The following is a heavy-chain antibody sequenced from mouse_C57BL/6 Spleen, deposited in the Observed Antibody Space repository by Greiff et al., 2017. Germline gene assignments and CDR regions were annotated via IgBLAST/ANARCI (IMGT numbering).Heavy chain of an antibody. D-gene: IGHD1-1*01. CDR3: ARGRDGSSWYFDV. CDR2: IDPSDSYT. V-gene: IGHV1-50*01. CDR1: GYTFTSYW. Sequence: QVQLQQPGAELVKPGASVKLSCKASGYTFTSYWMQWVKQRPGQGLEWIGEIDPSDSYTNYNQKFKGKATLTVDTSSSTAYMQLSSLTSEDSAVDYCARGRDGSSWYFDVWGTGTTVTVSS. J-gene: IGHJ1*03.